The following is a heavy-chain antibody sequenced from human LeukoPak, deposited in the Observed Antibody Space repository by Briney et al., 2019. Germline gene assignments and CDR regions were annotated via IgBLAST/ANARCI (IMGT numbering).Heavy chain of an antibody. CDR1: GYTFTGYY. CDR2: ISYDGSTK. D-gene: IGHD5-24*01. V-gene: IGHV3-30*04. J-gene: IGHJ4*02. Sequence: SCKASGYTFTGYYIHWVRQAPGKGLEWVAFISYDGSTKYYADSVKGRFTISRDNSKNTLYLQMNSLRTEDTAVYYCARRSRDGWYFDYWGQGTLVTVSS. CDR3: ARRSRDGWYFDY.